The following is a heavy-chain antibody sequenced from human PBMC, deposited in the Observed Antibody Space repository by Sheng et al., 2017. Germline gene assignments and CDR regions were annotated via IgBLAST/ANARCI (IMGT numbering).Heavy chain of an antibody. CDR2: ISSSGSTI. CDR1: GFTFSSYE. J-gene: IGHJ6*03. CDR3: ARDAPIPSIFGVVIYDYYYMDV. D-gene: IGHD3-3*01. Sequence: EVQLVESGGGLVQPGGSLRLSCAASGFTFSSYEMNWVRQAPGKGLEWVSYISSSGSTIYYADSVKGRFTISRDNAKNSLYLQMNSLRAEDTAVYYCARDAPIPSIFGVVIYDYYYMDVWGQGTTVTVSS. V-gene: IGHV3-48*03.